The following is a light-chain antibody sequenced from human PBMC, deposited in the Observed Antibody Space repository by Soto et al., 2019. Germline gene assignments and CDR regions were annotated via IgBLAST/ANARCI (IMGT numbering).Light chain of an antibody. J-gene: IGKJ2*01. Sequence: DIQMTQSPSSLSASVGDRVTITCRASQTITTYLNWYQHKPGKAPKLLIYAAISLQSGVPSRLSGSGSGTDFTLTISSLQPEDFATYYCQQTYRTPHTFGQGTKVDIK. CDR3: QQTYRTPHT. CDR2: AAI. V-gene: IGKV1-39*01. CDR1: QTITTY.